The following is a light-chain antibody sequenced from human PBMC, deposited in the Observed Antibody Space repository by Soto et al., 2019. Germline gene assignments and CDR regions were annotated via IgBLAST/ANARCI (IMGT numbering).Light chain of an antibody. CDR2: DVS. CDR3: SSYTSTSTFYV. CDR1: SSDIGGYNY. V-gene: IGLV2-14*03. J-gene: IGLJ1*01. Sequence: QSALTQPASVSGSPGQSITISCTGTSSDIGGYNYVSWYQQLPGKVPKLIIYDVSNRPSGVSDRFSGSKSGNAASLTISGLQAEDEVVYYCSSYTSTSTFYVFGTGTKVPFL.